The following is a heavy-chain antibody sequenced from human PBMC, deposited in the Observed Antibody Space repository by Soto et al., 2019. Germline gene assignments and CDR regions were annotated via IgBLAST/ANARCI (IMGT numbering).Heavy chain of an antibody. CDR2: FNPGGGST. J-gene: IGHJ6*02. V-gene: IGHV1-46*01. CDR1: GYTFTTYY. Sequence: QVQLVQSGTDVKRPGASVKVSCKASGYTFTTYYMHWVRQAPGQGLEWMGIFNPGGGSTSYAQKFQGRVTMTRDTSTATVYMELSSLRSEDTAVYYCARASGSPTYYYGLDVWGQGTAVTVSS. D-gene: IGHD1-26*01. CDR3: ARASGSPTYYYGLDV.